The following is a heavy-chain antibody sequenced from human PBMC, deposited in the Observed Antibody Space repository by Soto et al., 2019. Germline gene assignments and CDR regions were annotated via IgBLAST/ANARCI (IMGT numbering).Heavy chain of an antibody. CDR1: GYTFTGYY. CDR3: ASEPPTTIFGLVLIGEYGMDV. V-gene: IGHV1-2*04. Sequence: ASVKVSCKASGYTFTGYYMHWVRQAPGQGLEWMGWINPNSGGTNYAQKSQGWVTMTRDTSISTAYMELSRLRSDDTAVYYCASEPPTTIFGLVLIGEYGMDVWGQGNTVTVSS. J-gene: IGHJ6*02. CDR2: INPNSGGT. D-gene: IGHD3-3*01.